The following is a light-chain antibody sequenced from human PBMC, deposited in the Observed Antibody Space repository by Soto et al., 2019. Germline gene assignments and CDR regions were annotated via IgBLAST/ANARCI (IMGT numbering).Light chain of an antibody. V-gene: IGLV2-14*01. J-gene: IGLJ1*01. CDR3: SSYKSSSTYV. CDR1: SSDVGGYNY. CDR2: EVS. Sequence: QSVLTQPASVSGSPGQSITISCTGTSSDVGGYNYVSWYQQHTGKAPKLMIYEVSNRPSGVSNRFSGSNSGNTASLTISGLQAEDEADYYCSSYKSSSTYVSGTGTKVTVL.